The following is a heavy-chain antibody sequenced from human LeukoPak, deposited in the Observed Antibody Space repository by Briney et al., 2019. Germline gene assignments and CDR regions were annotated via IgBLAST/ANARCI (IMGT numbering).Heavy chain of an antibody. CDR2: IIPIFGTA. Sequence: SVKVSCKASGGTFSSYAISWVRQAPGQGLEWMGGIIPIFGTANYAQKFQGRVTITADESTSTAYTELSSLRSEDTAVYYCARADEVGNWNNPLNYWGQGTLVTVSS. J-gene: IGHJ4*02. V-gene: IGHV1-69*13. CDR1: GGTFSSYA. CDR3: ARADEVGNWNNPLNY. D-gene: IGHD1/OR15-1a*01.